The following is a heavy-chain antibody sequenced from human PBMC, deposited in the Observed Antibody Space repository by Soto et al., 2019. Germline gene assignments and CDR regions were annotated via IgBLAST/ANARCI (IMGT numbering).Heavy chain of an antibody. CDR3: VRRHVSATGIDWFDP. CDR2: INAANGDT. CDR1: GYTFTSYG. J-gene: IGHJ5*02. D-gene: IGHD6-13*01. V-gene: IGHV1-3*01. Sequence: SVKVSCRASGYTFTSYGIHWVRQAPGQRLEWMGWINAANGDTKYSPKFQGRVTITRDTSASTAYMELSSLRSEDTAVYYCVRRHVSATGIDWFDPWGQGTLVTVPS.